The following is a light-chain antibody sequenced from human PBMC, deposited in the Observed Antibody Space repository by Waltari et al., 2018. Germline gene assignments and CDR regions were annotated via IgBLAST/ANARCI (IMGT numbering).Light chain of an antibody. CDR2: DAS. Sequence: IVLTQSPATLSSSTGDSATLTCRASQSVSSYLAWYQQEPGQAPRLLIYDASNRATGIPARFSGSGSGTDFTLTISSLEPEDFAVYYCQQRSNWPPRFLFGGGTKVEIK. CDR3: QQRSNWPPRFL. V-gene: IGKV3-11*01. J-gene: IGKJ4*01. CDR1: QSVSSY.